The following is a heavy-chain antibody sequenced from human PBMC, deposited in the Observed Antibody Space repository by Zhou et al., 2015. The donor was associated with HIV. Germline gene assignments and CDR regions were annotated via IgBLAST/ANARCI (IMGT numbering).Heavy chain of an antibody. CDR1: GNTFNNYF. J-gene: IGHJ4*02. V-gene: IGHV1-2*02. CDR2: SSPHSNDT. Sequence: QVPLVQSGSQVKKPGDSVRVSCKTSGNTFNNYFIHWVRQAPGQGLEWMGWSSPHSNDTEYLETFKGRITMTRDMSINTVYMSLRRLTFDDTAMYYCVRGDKTLGEFHFDFWGQGALIRVSS. D-gene: IGHD3-16*01. CDR3: VRGDKTLGEFHFDF.